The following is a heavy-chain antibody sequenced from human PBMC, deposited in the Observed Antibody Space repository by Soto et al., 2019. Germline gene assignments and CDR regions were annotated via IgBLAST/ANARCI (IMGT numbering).Heavy chain of an antibody. CDR2: IKRKSDGATT. Sequence: GGSLRPSCAAFGFTFSTAGMNWVRQAPGKGLEWVGRIKRKSDGATTDYAASVKDRFTISSDDSQNMSYLQVYSLKTEDTTVFHRSSIPSGYRRVEWSPHYFDSWGLGTPVHVS. J-gene: IGHJ4*02. CDR3: SSIPSGYRRVEWSPHYFDS. V-gene: IGHV3-15*07. CDR1: GFTFSTAG. D-gene: IGHD5-12*01.